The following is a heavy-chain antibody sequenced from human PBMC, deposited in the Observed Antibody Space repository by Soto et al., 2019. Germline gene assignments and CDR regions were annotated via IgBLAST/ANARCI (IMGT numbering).Heavy chain of an antibody. CDR1: GFTSVSLA. CDR2: ISGSGGST. J-gene: IGHJ4*02. V-gene: IGHV3-23*01. Sequence: WWAVSGFTSVSLARSRIRKTTGKGLEWVSAISGSGGSTYYADSVKGRFTISRDNSKNTLYLQMNSLRAEDTAVYYCAKDPYYYDSRGNRRYWAQAPLVSVPS. CDR3: AKDPYYYDSRGNRRY. D-gene: IGHD3-22*01.